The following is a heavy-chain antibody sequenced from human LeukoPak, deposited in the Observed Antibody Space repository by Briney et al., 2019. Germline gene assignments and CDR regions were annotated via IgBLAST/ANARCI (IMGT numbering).Heavy chain of an antibody. V-gene: IGHV3-33*01. CDR2: IWYDGSNK. CDR1: GFTFSSYG. Sequence: GRSLRLSCAASGFTFSSYGMHWVRQAPGKGLEWVAVIWYDGSNKFYADSVKGRFIISRDNSKNTLFLQMNSLRGEDTAVYYCARDDYGDYGLGFDYWGQGTLATVSS. D-gene: IGHD4-17*01. J-gene: IGHJ4*02. CDR3: ARDDYGDYGLGFDY.